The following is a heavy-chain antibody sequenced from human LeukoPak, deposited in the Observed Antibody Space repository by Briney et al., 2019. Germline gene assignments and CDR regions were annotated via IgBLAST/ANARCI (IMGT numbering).Heavy chain of an antibody. D-gene: IGHD1-26*01. Sequence: PGGSLRLSCAASGFTLSSYWMQWVRQAPGKGLVWVSRIDGDGGSTNYADSVKGRFTISRDNAKNTLYLQMNSLRADDTAVYYCARGRSGNYYDYWGQGTLVTVSS. V-gene: IGHV3-74*01. CDR1: GFTLSSYW. J-gene: IGHJ4*02. CDR2: IDGDGGST. CDR3: ARGRSGNYYDY.